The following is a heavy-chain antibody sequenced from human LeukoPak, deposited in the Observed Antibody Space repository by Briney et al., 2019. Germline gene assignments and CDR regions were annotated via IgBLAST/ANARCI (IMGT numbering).Heavy chain of an antibody. CDR3: ARAALRVTTNYYYYMDV. CDR1: GFTFSRYW. V-gene: IGHV3-7*01. D-gene: IGHD4-17*01. Sequence: PGGSLRLSCAASGFTFSRYWMSWVRQAPGKGGEGVANIKQDGSEKYYVDSVKGRFTISRDNAKNSLYLQMNSLRAEDTAVYYCARAALRVTTNYYYYMDVWGKGTTVTVSS. CDR2: IKQDGSEK. J-gene: IGHJ6*03.